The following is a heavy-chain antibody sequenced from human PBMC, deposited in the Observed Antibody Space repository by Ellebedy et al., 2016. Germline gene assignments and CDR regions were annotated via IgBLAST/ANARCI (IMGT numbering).Heavy chain of an antibody. CDR1: GFTFSSYA. V-gene: IGHV3-23*01. J-gene: IGHJ3*02. Sequence: GGSLRLSCAASGFTFSSYAMSWVRQAPGKGLEWVSAISGSGGSTYYADSVKGRFTISRDNSKNTLYLQMNSLRAEDTAVYYFAKDRYNYYDSSGYSFNAFDIWGQGTMVTVSS. CDR2: ISGSGGST. CDR3: AKDRYNYYDSSGYSFNAFDI. D-gene: IGHD3-22*01.